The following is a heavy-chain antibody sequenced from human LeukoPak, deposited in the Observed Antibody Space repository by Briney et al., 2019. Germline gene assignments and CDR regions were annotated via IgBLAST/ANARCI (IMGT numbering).Heavy chain of an antibody. CDR3: ARRSLIAAEDY. D-gene: IGHD6-6*01. J-gene: IGHJ4*02. CDR1: GDSIRPYY. V-gene: IGHV4-59*08. CDR2: ISYSGNT. Sequence: SETLSLTCTVSGDSIRPYYWNWVRQSPGKGLEWLGYISYSGNTNNHPSVKSGATISLATSKNHFSLRLNSVTAADTAVYYCARRSLIAAEDYWGQGTLVTVSS.